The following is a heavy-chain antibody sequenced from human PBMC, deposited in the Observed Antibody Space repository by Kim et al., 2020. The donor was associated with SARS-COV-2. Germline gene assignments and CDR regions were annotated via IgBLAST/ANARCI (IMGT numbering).Heavy chain of an antibody. CDR2: MNPNSGNT. CDR1: GYTFTSYD. CDR3: ARHRSSWYPSYYYGMDV. Sequence: ASVKVSCKASGYTFTSYDINWVRQATGQGLEWMGWMNPNSGNTDYAQKFQGRVTMTRNTSISTAYMELSSLRSEDMAVYYCARHRSSWYPSYYYGMDVWGQGTTVTVSS. V-gene: IGHV1-8*01. J-gene: IGHJ6*02. D-gene: IGHD6-13*01.